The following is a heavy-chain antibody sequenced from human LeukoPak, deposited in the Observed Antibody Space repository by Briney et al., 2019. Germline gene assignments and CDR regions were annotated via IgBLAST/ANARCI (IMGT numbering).Heavy chain of an antibody. CDR3: ARDRAVAARH. D-gene: IGHD6-19*01. V-gene: IGHV3-48*04. CDR2: ISSGSSTI. Sequence: GGSLRLSCAASGFTFSSYSMNWVRQAPGKGLEWVSYISSGSSTIYYADSVKGRFTISRDNAKNSLYLQMNSLRAEDTAVYYCARDRAVAARHWGQGTLVTVSS. CDR1: GFTFSSYS. J-gene: IGHJ4*02.